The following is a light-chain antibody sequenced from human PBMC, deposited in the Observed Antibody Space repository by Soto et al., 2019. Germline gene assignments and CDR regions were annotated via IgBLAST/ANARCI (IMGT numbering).Light chain of an antibody. CDR2: AAS. V-gene: IGKV1-39*01. CDR1: QSINNF. Sequence: DVQMTQSPPSLSASQGDRVSISCRASQSINNFLHWYQKKPGKAPELLIFAASTLQTVVPSRFRGSRSGTDFTLTISSLQPEDFATYYCQQSYTIPRTFGQGTKVEVK. J-gene: IGKJ1*01. CDR3: QQSYTIPRT.